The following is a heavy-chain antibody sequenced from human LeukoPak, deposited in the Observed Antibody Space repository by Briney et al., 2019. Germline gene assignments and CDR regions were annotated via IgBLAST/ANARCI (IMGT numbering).Heavy chain of an antibody. D-gene: IGHD4-17*01. Sequence: ASVKVSCKASGYTFTGYYMHWVRQAPGQGLEWMGWINPNSGGTNYAQKFRGRVTMTRDTSISTAYMELSRLRSDVTAVYYCARGDDYGDYAPFDYWGQGTLVTVSS. J-gene: IGHJ4*02. CDR2: INPNSGGT. CDR1: GYTFTGYY. CDR3: ARGDDYGDYAPFDY. V-gene: IGHV1-2*02.